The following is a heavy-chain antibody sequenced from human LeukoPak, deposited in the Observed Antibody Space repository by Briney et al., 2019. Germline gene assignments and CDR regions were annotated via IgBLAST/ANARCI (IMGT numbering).Heavy chain of an antibody. CDR2: ISSSSSTI. CDR1: GFDFNSHS. CDR3: ARTWELPNHFDY. D-gene: IGHD1-26*01. J-gene: IGHJ4*02. V-gene: IGHV3-48*01. Sequence: GGSLRLSCAAAGFDFNSHSMNWVRQAPGKGLEWVSYISSSSSTIYYADSVKGRFTISRDNAKNSLYLQMNSLRAEDTAVYYCARTWELPNHFDYWGQGTLVTVSS.